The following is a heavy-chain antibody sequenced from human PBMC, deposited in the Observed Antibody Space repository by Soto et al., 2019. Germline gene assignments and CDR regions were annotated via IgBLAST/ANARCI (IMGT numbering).Heavy chain of an antibody. CDR3: ASCVVTSSFYYYGMDV. D-gene: IGHD2-21*02. Sequence: QVQLVQSGAEVKKPGSSVKVSCKASGGTFSSYSISWVRQAPGQGLEWMGGTIPIFGTTNYAQKFQGRVTITADESTSTAYLELSSLRSEDTAVYYCASCVVTSSFYYYGMDVGGQGTTVTVSS. CDR1: GGTFSSYS. J-gene: IGHJ6*02. CDR2: TIPIFGTT. V-gene: IGHV1-69*12.